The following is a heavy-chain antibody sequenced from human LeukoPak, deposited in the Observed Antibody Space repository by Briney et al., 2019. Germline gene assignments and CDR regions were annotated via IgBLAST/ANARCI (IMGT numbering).Heavy chain of an antibody. D-gene: IGHD6-13*01. CDR3: ARDRIATMGYYYYYYGMDV. CDR1: ASTLTSNE. CDR2: IITSGTTI. V-gene: IGHV3-48*03. J-gene: IGHJ6*02. Sequence: GESLRPSRAASASTLTSNEMNWVSQVPGKGMEWVSYIITSGTTIYYADSVKGRFNISRDNAKNSLYLQMNSLRAEDTAVYYCARDRIATMGYYYYYYGMDVWGQGTTVTVSS.